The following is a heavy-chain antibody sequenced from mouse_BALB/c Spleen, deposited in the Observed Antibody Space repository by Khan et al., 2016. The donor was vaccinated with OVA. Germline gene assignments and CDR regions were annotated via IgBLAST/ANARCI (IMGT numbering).Heavy chain of an antibody. V-gene: IGHV2-3*01. CDR1: GFSLTSYG. Sequence: VELVESGPGLVAPSQSLSITCTVSGFSLTSYGVSWVRQPPGKGLEWLGVIWGDGITNFHSALISRLSISKDNSKSQVFLKLNSLQTDDTAMYSCAGFEASYYAMDYWGQGTSVIVSS. D-gene: IGHD6-1*01. J-gene: IGHJ4*01. CDR2: IWGDGIT. CDR3: AGFEASYYAMDY.